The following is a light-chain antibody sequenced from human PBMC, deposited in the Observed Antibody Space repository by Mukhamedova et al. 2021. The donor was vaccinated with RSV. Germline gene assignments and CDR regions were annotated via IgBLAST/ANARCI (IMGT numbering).Light chain of an antibody. CDR3: QTYTSAPPWT. CDR2: AAS. V-gene: IGKV1-27*01. Sequence: WYQRRVHGKGPKLLIYAASTLQSGVPSRFSGSGSGTDFTLTISSLQPEDVGTYYCQTYTSAPPWTFGQGTKVEVK. J-gene: IGKJ1*01.